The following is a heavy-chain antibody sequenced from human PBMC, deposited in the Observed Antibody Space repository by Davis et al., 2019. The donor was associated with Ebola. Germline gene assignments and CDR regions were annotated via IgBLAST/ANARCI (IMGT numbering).Heavy chain of an antibody. CDR3: ARVSVVYYYYGMDV. CDR1: GDSVSSNSAA. CDR2: TYYRSKWYN. V-gene: IGHV6-1*01. D-gene: IGHD3-22*01. Sequence: SQTLSLTCAIPGDSVSSNSAAWNWTRQSPSRGLEWLGRTYYRSKWYNDYAVSVKSRITINPDTSKNQFSLQLNSVTPEDTAVYYCARVSVVYYYYGMDVWGQGTTVTVSS. J-gene: IGHJ6*02.